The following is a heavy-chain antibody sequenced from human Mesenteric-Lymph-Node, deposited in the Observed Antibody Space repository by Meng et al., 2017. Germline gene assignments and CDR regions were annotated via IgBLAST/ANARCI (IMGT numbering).Heavy chain of an antibody. CDR2: INPHSGDT. V-gene: IGHV1-2*02. CDR1: GYTFTGQY. D-gene: IGHD2-2*01. Sequence: ASVKVSCKASGYTFTGQYLHWVRQAPGQRLEWMGWINPHSGDTNFAQKFQVRVAMTRDTSISTAYMELSRLTSDDTAVYYCARSPGVVVPAAIQWGKFWSFDYWGQGTLVTVSS. CDR3: ARSPGVVVPAAIQWGKFWSFDY. J-gene: IGHJ4*02.